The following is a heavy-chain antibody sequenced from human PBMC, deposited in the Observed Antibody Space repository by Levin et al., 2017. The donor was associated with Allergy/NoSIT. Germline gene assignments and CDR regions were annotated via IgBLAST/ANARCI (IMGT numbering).Heavy chain of an antibody. CDR2: VYHNGDT. D-gene: IGHD5-24*01. V-gene: IGHV4-59*01. CDR1: GGSMGTYY. Sequence: SQTLSLTCTVSGGSMGTYYWSWIRPSPGRGLEWIGYVYHNGDTRYNPSLKSRVAISVDTSKNQFFLKLRSVAASDTAVYHCARDGYTAIDSWGQGVLVTVSS. CDR3: ARDGYTAIDS. J-gene: IGHJ4*02.